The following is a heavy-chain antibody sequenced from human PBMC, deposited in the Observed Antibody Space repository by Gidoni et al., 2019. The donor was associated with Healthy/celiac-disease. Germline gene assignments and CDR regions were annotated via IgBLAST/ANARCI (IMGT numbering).Heavy chain of an antibody. D-gene: IGHD3-22*01. J-gene: IGHJ6*02. CDR3: ARGITMIKGNITYYYYGMDV. Sequence: QVQLVQSGAEVKKPGSSVKVSCKASGGTFSSYALSWVRQAPGQGLEWMGGIIPIFGTANYAQKFQGRVTITADESTSTAYMELSSLRSEDTAVYYCARGITMIKGNITYYYYGMDVWGQGTTVTVSS. CDR1: GGTFSSYA. V-gene: IGHV1-69*01. CDR2: IIPIFGTA.